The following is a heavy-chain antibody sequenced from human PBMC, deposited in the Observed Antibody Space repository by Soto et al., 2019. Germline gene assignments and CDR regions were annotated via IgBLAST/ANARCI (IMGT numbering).Heavy chain of an antibody. Sequence: ASVKVSCKVSGYTLTELSMHWVRQAPGKGLEWMGGFDPEDGETIYAQKFQGRVTMTEDTSTDTAYMELSSLRSEDTAVYYCATKPNRISVAPTPLVSDVWGQGTRVTVAS. CDR2: FDPEDGET. D-gene: IGHD2-15*01. CDR3: ATKPNRISVAPTPLVSDV. J-gene: IGHJ4*02. CDR1: GYTLTELS. V-gene: IGHV1-24*01.